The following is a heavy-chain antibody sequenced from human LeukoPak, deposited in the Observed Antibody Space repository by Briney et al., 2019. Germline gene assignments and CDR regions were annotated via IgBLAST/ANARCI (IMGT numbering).Heavy chain of an antibody. CDR1: GFTFSKYA. CDR2: ISSSGGST. CDR3: AELGITMIGGV. Sequence: GGSLRLSCAASGFTFSKYAMHWVRQAPGKGLEYVSAISSSGGSTYYANSVKGRFTISRDNAKNSLYLQMNSLRAENTAVYYCAELGITMIGGVWGKGTTVTISS. D-gene: IGHD3-10*02. V-gene: IGHV3-64*01. J-gene: IGHJ6*04.